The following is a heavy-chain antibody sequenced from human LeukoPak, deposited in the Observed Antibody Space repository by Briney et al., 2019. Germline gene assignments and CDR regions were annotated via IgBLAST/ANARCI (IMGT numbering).Heavy chain of an antibody. J-gene: IGHJ4*02. V-gene: IGHV3-30*04. CDR2: ISYDGSNK. D-gene: IGHD3-10*01. CDR1: GFTFSSYA. CDR3: AKDFPMVRGVGFDY. Sequence: GRSLRLSCAASGFTFSSYAMHWVRQAPGKGLEWVAVISYDGSNKYYADSVKGRFTISRDNSKNTLYLQMNSLRAEDTAVYYCAKDFPMVRGVGFDYWGQGTLVTVSS.